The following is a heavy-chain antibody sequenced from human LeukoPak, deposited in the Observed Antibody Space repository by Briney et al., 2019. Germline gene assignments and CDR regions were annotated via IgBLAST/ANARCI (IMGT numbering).Heavy chain of an antibody. CDR3: AKDTRGWSPDDY. D-gene: IGHD6-19*01. CDR2: ISGSGGST. Sequence: PGGSLRLSCAASGFTFSSYVMSWVRQAPGKGLEWVSAISGSGGSTYYADSVKGRFTISRDDSKNTLYLQMNSLRTEDTAVYYCAKDTRGWSPDDYWGQGTLVTVSS. V-gene: IGHV3-23*01. J-gene: IGHJ4*02. CDR1: GFTFSSYV.